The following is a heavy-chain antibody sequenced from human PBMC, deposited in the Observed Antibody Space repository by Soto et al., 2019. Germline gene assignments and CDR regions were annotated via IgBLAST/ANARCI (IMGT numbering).Heavy chain of an antibody. CDR3: SRQASDFWSGKPQYYMDV. Sequence: VQLVESGGGLVQPGGSLKLSCAASGFTFSGSAMHWVRQASGKGLEGVGRIRSKPNNYATACGASVKGRYTISRDDSRYTAYLQMNSLNTEDTAVYYCSRQASDFWSGKPQYYMDVWGKGTTVTVSS. CDR2: IRSKPNNYAT. J-gene: IGHJ6*03. CDR1: GFTFSGSA. V-gene: IGHV3-73*01. D-gene: IGHD3-3*01.